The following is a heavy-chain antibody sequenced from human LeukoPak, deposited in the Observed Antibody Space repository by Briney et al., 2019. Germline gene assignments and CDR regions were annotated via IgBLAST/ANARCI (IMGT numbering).Heavy chain of an antibody. D-gene: IGHD6-19*01. CDR2: IDPSDSYT. J-gene: IGHJ4*02. Sequence: GESLRISCKGSGYSFTNFWISWVRQMPGKGPEWMGRIDPSDSYTNYSPPFQGHVTISADKSISTAYLQWSSLKASDTAMYYCARHVGAVAADWGQGTLVTVSS. CDR3: ARHVGAVAAD. CDR1: GYSFTNFW. V-gene: IGHV5-10-1*01.